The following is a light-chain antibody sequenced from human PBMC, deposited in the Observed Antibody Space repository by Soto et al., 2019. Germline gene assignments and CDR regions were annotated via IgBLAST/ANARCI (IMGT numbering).Light chain of an antibody. CDR2: DVS. J-gene: IGLJ2*01. V-gene: IGLV2-14*01. CDR1: SSDVGGYNY. CDR3: SSYKSSSTLEV. Sequence: QSALTQPASVSGSPGQSITISCIGTSSDVGGYNYVSWYQQHPGKAPKLMIYDVSNRPSGVSNRFSGSKSGNTASLTISGLQAEDEADYYCSSYKSSSTLEVFGGGTKLTVL.